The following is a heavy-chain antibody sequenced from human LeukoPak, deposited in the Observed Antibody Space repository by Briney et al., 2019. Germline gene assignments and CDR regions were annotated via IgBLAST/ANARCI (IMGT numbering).Heavy chain of an antibody. J-gene: IGHJ4*02. CDR2: IYTSGST. Sequence: SETLSLTCTVSGGAISRYNRGWIRQRAGKGLEWIGRIYTSGSTNYNTSLTSRVTMSVDTSKNQFSLKLSSVTAADTAVYDCARDLSDTLDYWVQATLVTVSS. CDR3: ARDLSDTLDY. V-gene: IGHV4-4*07. D-gene: IGHD2-2*02. CDR1: GGAISRYN.